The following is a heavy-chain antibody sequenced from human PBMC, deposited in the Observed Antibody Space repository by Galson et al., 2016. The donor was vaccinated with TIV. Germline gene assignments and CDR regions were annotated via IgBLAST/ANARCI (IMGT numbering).Heavy chain of an antibody. CDR1: GFNFDNYA. CDR3: ARDTASVYGRGSLLDS. Sequence: SLRLSCAATGFNFDNYAIHWVRQAPGKGLEWVAVISHDEKNKYYSDSVKGRFTTSRENYKSTTYLQMNLLKTEDTAVYYCARDTASVYGRGSLLDSWGQGILVTVSS. J-gene: IGHJ5*01. D-gene: IGHD3-10*01. CDR2: ISHDEKNK. V-gene: IGHV3-30*04.